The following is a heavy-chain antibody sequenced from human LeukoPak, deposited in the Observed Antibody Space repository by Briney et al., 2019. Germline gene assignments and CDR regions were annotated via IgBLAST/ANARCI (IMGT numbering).Heavy chain of an antibody. Sequence: GGSLRLSCAASGFTFSSYWMHWVRQAPGKGLEWVANIKQDGSEKYYVDSVKGRFTISRDNAKNSLYLQMNSLRVEDTAVYYCARVNSKLEAFDIWGQGTMVTVSS. J-gene: IGHJ3*02. V-gene: IGHV3-7*03. CDR1: GFTFSSYW. CDR2: IKQDGSEK. CDR3: ARVNSKLEAFDI. D-gene: IGHD2/OR15-2a*01.